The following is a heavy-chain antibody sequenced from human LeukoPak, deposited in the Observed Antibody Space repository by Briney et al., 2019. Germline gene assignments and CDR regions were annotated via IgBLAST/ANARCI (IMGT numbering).Heavy chain of an antibody. D-gene: IGHD5-12*01. CDR3: ARVINSATTYYFDY. CDR2: IYHSGNT. V-gene: IGHV4-38-2*02. J-gene: IGHJ4*02. Sequence: SETLSLTCSVSGYSISSGYYWAWIRQPPGKGLEWIGTIYHSGNTYYTPSLKSRVTISVDTSKNQLSLKLNSLTAADTAVYFCARVINSATTYYFDYWGQGTLVTVSS. CDR1: GYSISSGYY.